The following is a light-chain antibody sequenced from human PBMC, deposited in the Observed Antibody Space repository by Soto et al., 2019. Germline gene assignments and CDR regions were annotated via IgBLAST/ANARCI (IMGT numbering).Light chain of an antibody. CDR1: SSDFDGYNY. V-gene: IGLV2-14*01. CDR3: NSYTRRSTSVV. Sequence: QSALTQPASVSGSPGQSITISCTGTSSDFDGYNYVSWYQQHPGKAPKLMIYDVYNRPSGVSDRFSGSKSGNTASLTISGLQAEDEADYYCNSYTRRSTSVVFGGGTQLTVL. CDR2: DVY. J-gene: IGLJ2*01.